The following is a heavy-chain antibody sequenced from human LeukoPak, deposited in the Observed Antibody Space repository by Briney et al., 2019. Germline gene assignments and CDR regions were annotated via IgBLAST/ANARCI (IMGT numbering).Heavy chain of an antibody. CDR1: GGSISSYY. V-gene: IGHV4-4*07. J-gene: IGHJ4*02. CDR2: IYHTGTT. Sequence: PSETLSLTCTVSGGSISSYYWSWIRQPAGKGLEWVGSIYHTGTTYYSPSLKSRVTISVDTSKNQFSLNLNSVTAADTAVYYCARGLGYGYFDSWGQGTLVTVSS. CDR3: ARGLGYGYFDS. D-gene: IGHD5-18*01.